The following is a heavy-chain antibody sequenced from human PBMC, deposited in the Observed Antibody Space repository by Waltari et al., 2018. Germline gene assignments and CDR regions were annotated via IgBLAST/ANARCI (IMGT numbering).Heavy chain of an antibody. CDR2: IRSKAYGGTT. V-gene: IGHV3-49*04. CDR3: TYRGRHYFDY. CDR1: GFTFGDYA. Sequence: EVQLVESGGGLVQPGRSLRLSCTASGFTFGDYAMSWVRQAPGKGLEWVGFIRSKAYGGTTEYAASVKGRFTISRDDSKSIAYLQMNSLKTEDTAVYYCTYRGRHYFDYWGQGTLVTVSS. J-gene: IGHJ4*02. D-gene: IGHD1-26*01.